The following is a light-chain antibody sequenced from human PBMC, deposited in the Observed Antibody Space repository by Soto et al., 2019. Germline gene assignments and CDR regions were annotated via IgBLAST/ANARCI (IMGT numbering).Light chain of an antibody. CDR1: NSDVGGYNY. Sequence: QSALTQPASVSGSPGQSITISCTGTNSDVGGYNYVSWYQQHPGKAHKLVIYDVVHRPSGVSNRFSGSKSGNTASLTISGLQAEDEADFYCYSYTTSSTFVFGTGTKLTVL. CDR3: YSYTTSSTFV. J-gene: IGLJ1*01. V-gene: IGLV2-14*03. CDR2: DVV.